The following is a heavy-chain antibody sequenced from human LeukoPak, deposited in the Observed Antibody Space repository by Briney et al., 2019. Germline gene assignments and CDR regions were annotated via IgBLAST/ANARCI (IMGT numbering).Heavy chain of an antibody. V-gene: IGHV3-53*01. Sequence: GGSLRLSCAASGFTVNSNYMNWVRQAPGKGLEWVSVLYSDGRTYYADSVRGRFTISRDTSKNTLYLQVNSLRAEDTAVYYCVKGLRYSDTYYFDYWGQGTLVTVSS. J-gene: IGHJ4*02. CDR1: GFTVNSNY. CDR3: VKGLRYSDTYYFDY. D-gene: IGHD3-9*01. CDR2: LYSDGRT.